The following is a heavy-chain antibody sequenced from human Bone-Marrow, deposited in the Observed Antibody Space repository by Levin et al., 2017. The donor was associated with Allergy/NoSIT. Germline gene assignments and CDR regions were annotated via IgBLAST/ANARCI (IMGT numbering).Heavy chain of an antibody. CDR2: IIPIFGTA. V-gene: IGHV1-69*13. CDR3: ASTYRRYDSSGYYGWDLDY. J-gene: IGHJ4*02. Sequence: SVKVSCKASGGTFSSYAISWVRQAPGQGLEWMGGIIPIFGTANYAQKFQGRVTITADESTSTAYMELSSLRSEDTAVYYCASTYRRYDSSGYYGWDLDYWGQGTLVTVSS. D-gene: IGHD3-22*01. CDR1: GGTFSSYA.